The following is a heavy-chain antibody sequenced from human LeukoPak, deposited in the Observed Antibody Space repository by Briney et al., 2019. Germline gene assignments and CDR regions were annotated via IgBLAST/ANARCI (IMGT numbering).Heavy chain of an antibody. V-gene: IGHV3-23*01. J-gene: IGHJ4*02. Sequence: GGSLRLSCTASGFTFSSYSMTWVRQAPGKGLEWVSAISGSGGSTYYADSVKGRFTISRDNSKNTLYLQMNNLRAEDTAVYYCARGTGYNTGRSVDYWGQGTLVTVSS. CDR2: ISGSGGST. D-gene: IGHD6-25*01. CDR3: ARGTGYNTGRSVDY. CDR1: GFTFSSYS.